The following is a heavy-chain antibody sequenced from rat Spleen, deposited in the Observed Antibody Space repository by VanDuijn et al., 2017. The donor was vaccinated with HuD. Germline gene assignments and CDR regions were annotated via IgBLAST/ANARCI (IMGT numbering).Heavy chain of an antibody. CDR1: GFTFSDYA. CDR3: TRGGYFRY. D-gene: IGHD1-1*01. J-gene: IGHJ2*01. Sequence: EVQLVESGGGLVQPGNSLKLSCAASGFTFSDYAMAWVRQSPKKGLEWVASVGTGGDSTYSRGSVKGRFTVSRDNARSTLYLQMDSLRSEDTATYYCTRGGYFRYWGQGVMVTVSS. CDR2: VGTGGDST. V-gene: IGHV5S23*01.